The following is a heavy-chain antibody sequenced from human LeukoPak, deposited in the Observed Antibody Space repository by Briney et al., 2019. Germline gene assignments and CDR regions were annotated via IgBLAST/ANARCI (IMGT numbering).Heavy chain of an antibody. CDR2: ISGSGGST. J-gene: IGHJ6*03. Sequence: GGSLRLSCAASGFTFSSYAMSWVRQAPGKGLEGVSAISGSGGSTYYADSVKGRFTISRDNSKNTLYLQVNSLRAEDTAVYYCAKVDSNEYYYMDVWGKGTTVTVSS. V-gene: IGHV3-23*01. CDR3: AKVDSNEYYYMDV. CDR1: GFTFSSYA. D-gene: IGHD6-13*01.